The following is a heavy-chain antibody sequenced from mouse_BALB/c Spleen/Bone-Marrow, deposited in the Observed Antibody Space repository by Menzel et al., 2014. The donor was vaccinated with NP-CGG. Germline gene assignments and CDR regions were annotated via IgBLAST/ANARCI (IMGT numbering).Heavy chain of an antibody. V-gene: IGHV1S50*01. D-gene: IGHD1-2*01. J-gene: IGHJ1*01. CDR1: GNTFTSYD. Sequence: VKLMESGVELVKPGASAKLSCKASGNTFTSYDINWVRQRPEQGLEWIGWIFPGDSTTKYNEKFKGKATLTTDKSSSTVHMQLSRLTSEDSAVYFCVRSRLRDWYFDVWGAGTTVTISS. CDR2: IFPGDSTT. CDR3: VRSRLRDWYFDV.